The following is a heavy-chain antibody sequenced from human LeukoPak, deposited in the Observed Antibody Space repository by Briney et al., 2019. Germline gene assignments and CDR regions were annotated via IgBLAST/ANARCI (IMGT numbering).Heavy chain of an antibody. J-gene: IGHJ4*02. CDR1: GGSISSSNW. CDR2: IYHSGST. CDR3: ARQGIVGATYYFDY. D-gene: IGHD1-26*01. Sequence: SGTLSLTCAVSGGSISSSNWWSWVRQPPGKGLEWIGEIYHSGSTNYNPSLKSRVTISEDKSKNQFSLKLSSVTAADTAVYYCARQGIVGATYYFDYWGQGTLVTVSS. V-gene: IGHV4-4*02.